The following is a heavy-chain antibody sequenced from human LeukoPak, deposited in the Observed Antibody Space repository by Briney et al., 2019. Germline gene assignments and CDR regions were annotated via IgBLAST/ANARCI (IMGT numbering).Heavy chain of an antibody. Sequence: PGGSLRLSCAASGFTFSSYAMSWVRQAPGKGLEWVSAISGSGGSTYYADSVKGRFTISRDNSKNTLDLQMNSLRAEDTAVYYCAKTTVVPAAIRYFDYWGQGTLVTVSS. D-gene: IGHD2-2*02. CDR1: GFTFSSYA. J-gene: IGHJ4*02. V-gene: IGHV3-23*01. CDR3: AKTTVVPAAIRYFDY. CDR2: ISGSGGST.